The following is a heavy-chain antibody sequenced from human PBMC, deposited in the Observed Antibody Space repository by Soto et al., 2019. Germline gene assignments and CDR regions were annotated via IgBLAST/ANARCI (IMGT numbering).Heavy chain of an antibody. CDR1: GASISTSYW. V-gene: IGHV4-4*02. J-gene: IGHJ4*02. CDR3: TRALLKSLDY. Sequence: SETLSLTCAVFGASISTSYWWSWVRQSPGKGLEWIGEIHYSGTTNYNPSLKSRVLISQDKSKNHFSLNLNSVTAADTAMYYCTRALLKSLDYWGQGTLVTVSS. CDR2: IHYSGTT. D-gene: IGHD3-9*01.